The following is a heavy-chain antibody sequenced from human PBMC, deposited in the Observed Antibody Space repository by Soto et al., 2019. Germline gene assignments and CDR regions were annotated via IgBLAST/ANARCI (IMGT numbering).Heavy chain of an antibody. CDR2: IKSKTDGGTT. V-gene: IGHV3-15*01. CDR3: TTVLPITMVRGVIITDFDY. Sequence: GGSLRLSCAASGFTFSNAWMSWVRQAPGKGLEWVGRIKSKTDGGTTDYAAPVKGRFTISRDDSKNTLYLQMNSLKTEDTAVYYCTTVLPITMVRGVIITDFDYWGQGTLVTVSS. CDR1: GFTFSNAW. D-gene: IGHD3-10*01. J-gene: IGHJ4*02.